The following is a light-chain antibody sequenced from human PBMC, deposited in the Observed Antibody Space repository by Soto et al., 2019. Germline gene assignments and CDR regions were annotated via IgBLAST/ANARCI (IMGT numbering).Light chain of an antibody. CDR1: SCNIGAGYD. CDR3: QSYDSSLSGPWV. CDR2: GNS. Sequence: QSVLTQPASVSGAPGQRVTISCTGSSCNIGAGYDVHWYQQLPGTAPKLLIYGNSNRPSGVPDRFSGSKSGTSASLAITGLQAEDEADYYCQSYDSSLSGPWVFGGGTKLTVL. V-gene: IGLV1-40*01. J-gene: IGLJ3*02.